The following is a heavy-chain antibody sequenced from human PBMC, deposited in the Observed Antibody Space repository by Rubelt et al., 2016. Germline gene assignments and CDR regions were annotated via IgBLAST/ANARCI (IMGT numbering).Heavy chain of an antibody. V-gene: IGHV3-23*01. CDR1: GFTFSNYG. CDR3: AKDRGVRYSSPDY. D-gene: IGHD6-13*01. Sequence: EVHLLESGGGLVQPGGSLRLSCAASGFTFSNYGMTWVRQPPGKGLAWVSSISGSGASTYYADSVWGRFTIPRDKSNKKLYLQMNSLRAEETAIYYCAKDRGVRYSSPDYWGQGTLVTVSS. CDR2: ISGSGAST. J-gene: IGHJ4*02.